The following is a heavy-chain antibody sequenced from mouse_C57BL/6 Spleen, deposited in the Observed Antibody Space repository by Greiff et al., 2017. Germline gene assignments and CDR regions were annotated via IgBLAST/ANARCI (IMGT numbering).Heavy chain of an antibody. D-gene: IGHD1-1*01. CDR2: ISSGSSTI. J-gene: IGHJ3*01. Sequence: EVKVEESGGGLVKPGGSLKLSCAASGFTFSDYGMHWVRQAPEKGLEWVAYISSGSSTIYYADTVKGRFTISRDNAKNTLFLQMTSLRSEDTAMYYCARPYYYGSSSWFAYWGQGTLVTVSA. CDR1: GFTFSDYG. CDR3: ARPYYYGSSSWFAY. V-gene: IGHV5-17*01.